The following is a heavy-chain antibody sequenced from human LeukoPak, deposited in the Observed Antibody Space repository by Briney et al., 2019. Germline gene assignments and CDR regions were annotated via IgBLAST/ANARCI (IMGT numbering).Heavy chain of an antibody. CDR2: INPNSGGT. J-gene: IGHJ4*02. Sequence: ASVKVSCKASGYTFTGYYMHWVRQAPGQGLEWMGCINPNSGGTNYAQKFQGRVTMTRDTSISTAYMELSRLRSDDTAVYYCARTLGYYDSSPVNYCGQGTLVTVSS. V-gene: IGHV1-2*02. CDR1: GYTFTGYY. D-gene: IGHD3-22*01. CDR3: ARTLGYYDSSPVNY.